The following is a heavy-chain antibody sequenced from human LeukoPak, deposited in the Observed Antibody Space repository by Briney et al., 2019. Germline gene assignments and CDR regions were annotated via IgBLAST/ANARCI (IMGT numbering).Heavy chain of an antibody. Sequence: GGSLRLSCAASEFSVGSNYMTWVRQAPGKGLEWVSLIYSGGSAYYADSVKGRFTISRDNSKNTLYLQMNSLGAEDTAVYYCARGNSNYGSGSYLRYYYYYIDVWGKGDTVTISS. CDR2: IYSGGSA. J-gene: IGHJ6*03. D-gene: IGHD3-10*01. CDR1: EFSVGSNY. V-gene: IGHV3-66*01. CDR3: ARGNSNYGSGSYLRYYYYYIDV.